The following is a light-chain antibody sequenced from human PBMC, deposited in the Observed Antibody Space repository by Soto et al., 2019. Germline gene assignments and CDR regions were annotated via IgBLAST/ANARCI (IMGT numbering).Light chain of an antibody. Sequence: EIVMTQYTATLSVSPGEKATLSCRASQSVSSNLAWYQQKPGQAPRLLIYGASTRATGIPARFSGSGSGTEFTLTISSLQSEDFAVYYCRQYNNWPETFGQGTKVDIK. CDR1: QSVSSN. CDR3: RQYNNWPET. V-gene: IGKV3-15*01. J-gene: IGKJ1*01. CDR2: GAS.